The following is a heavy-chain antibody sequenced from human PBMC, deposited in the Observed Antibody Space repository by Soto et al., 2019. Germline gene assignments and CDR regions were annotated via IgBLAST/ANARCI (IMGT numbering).Heavy chain of an antibody. CDR3: ARQASEGYSSSPFRF. CDR1: GGPITSGSYY. D-gene: IGHD6-6*01. J-gene: IGHJ1*01. Sequence: QLQLQESGPGLVKPSETLSLTCTVSGGPITSGSYYWGWIRQPPGKGLECIGSIYYSGRTCYKPSLRSRVTISIDTSRNQFSLKVNSVTAADTAVYYCARQASEGYSSSPFRFWGQGTLVTVSS. V-gene: IGHV4-39*01. CDR2: IYYSGRT.